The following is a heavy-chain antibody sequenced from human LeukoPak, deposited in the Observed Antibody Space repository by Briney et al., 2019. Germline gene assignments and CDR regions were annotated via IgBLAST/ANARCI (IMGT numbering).Heavy chain of an antibody. CDR1: GYTFTTSG. J-gene: IGHJ4*02. CDR2: ITVYNGNT. D-gene: IGHD6-19*01. Sequence: ASVKVSCKPSGYTFTTSGITWVRQAPGQGLEWMGWITVYNGNTNYGQKVQGRVTMTTDTSTNTAYMELRSLRSDDTAVYYCARVNSGWNFDFWGQGTLVTVSS. V-gene: IGHV1-18*01. CDR3: ARVNSGWNFDF.